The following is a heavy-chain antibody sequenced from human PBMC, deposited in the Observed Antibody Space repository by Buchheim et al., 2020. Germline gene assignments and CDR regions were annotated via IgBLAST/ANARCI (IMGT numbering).Heavy chain of an antibody. D-gene: IGHD6-13*01. J-gene: IGHJ1*01. V-gene: IGHV3-7*01. CDR3: AREPAGIAAAADAEYFQH. CDR1: GFTFSSYW. Sequence: EVQLVESGGGLVQPGGSLRLSCAASGFTFSSYWMSWVRQAPGKGLEWVANIKQDGSEKYYVDSVTGRFTNSRDNAKNSLYLQMNSLRAEDTAVYYCAREPAGIAAAADAEYFQHWGQGTL. CDR2: IKQDGSEK.